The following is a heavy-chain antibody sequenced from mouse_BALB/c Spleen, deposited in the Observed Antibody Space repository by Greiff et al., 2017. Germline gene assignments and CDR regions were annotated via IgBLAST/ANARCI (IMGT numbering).Heavy chain of an antibody. CDR1: GFSLTSYG. CDR2: IWAGGST. V-gene: IGHV2-9*02. D-gene: IGHD1-1*01. CDR3: ASSYDWFAY. Sequence: VQLQQSGPGLVAPSQSLSITCTVSGFSLTSYGVHWVRQPPGKGLEWLGVIWAGGSTNYNSALMSRLSISKDNSKSQVFLKMNSLQTDDTAMYYCASSYDWFAYWGQGTLVTVSA. J-gene: IGHJ3*01.